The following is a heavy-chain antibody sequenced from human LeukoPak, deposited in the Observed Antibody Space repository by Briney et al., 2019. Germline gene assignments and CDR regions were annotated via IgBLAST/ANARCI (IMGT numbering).Heavy chain of an antibody. D-gene: IGHD2-15*01. V-gene: IGHV1-69*06. CDR3: ARDNVGRWSYEDSFDI. CDR1: GGTFTRFA. Sequence: SVKVSCKASGGTFTRFAISWVRQAPGQGLDWMGGIIPMFGTTNYAQKFQGRVTITADKSTSTAYMELSSLRSEDTAVYYCARDNVGRWSYEDSFDIWGQGTSVTVSS. J-gene: IGHJ3*02. CDR2: IIPMFGTT.